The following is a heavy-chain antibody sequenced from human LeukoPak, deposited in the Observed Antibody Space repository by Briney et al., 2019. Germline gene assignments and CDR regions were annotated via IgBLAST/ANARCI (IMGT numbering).Heavy chain of an antibody. CDR2: IYYSGST. CDR1: GGSISSSSYY. D-gene: IGHD4-23*01. V-gene: IGHV4-39*07. CDR3: ARDRAVVTPSYFDY. J-gene: IGHJ4*02. Sequence: SETLSLTCTVSGGSISSSSYYWGWIRQPPGKGPEWIRSIYYSGSTYYNPSLKSRVTISVDTSKNQFSLKLSSVTAADTAVYYCARDRAVVTPSYFDYWGQGTLVTVSS.